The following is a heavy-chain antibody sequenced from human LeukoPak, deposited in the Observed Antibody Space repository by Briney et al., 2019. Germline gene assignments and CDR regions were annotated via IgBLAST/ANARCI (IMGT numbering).Heavy chain of an antibody. V-gene: IGHV4-59*12. Sequence: SETLSLTCTVSGGSISSYYWSWIRQPPGKGLEWIGYIYYSGSTNYNPSLKSRVTISVDTSKNQFSLKLSSVTAADTAVYYCARKVVAAAGTGPTFDYWGQGTLVTVSS. CDR2: IYYSGST. D-gene: IGHD6-13*01. CDR1: GGSISSYY. J-gene: IGHJ4*02. CDR3: ARKVVAAAGTGPTFDY.